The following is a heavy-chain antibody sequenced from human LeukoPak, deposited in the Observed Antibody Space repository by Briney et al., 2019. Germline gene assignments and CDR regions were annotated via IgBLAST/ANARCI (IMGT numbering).Heavy chain of an antibody. D-gene: IGHD1-26*01. CDR3: ALLPQWDPIDY. Sequence: GGSLRLSCAASGFTFSSYGMHWVRQAPGKGLEWVAVISYDGSNKYYADSVKGRFTISRDNSKNTLYLQMNSLRAEDTAVYYCALLPQWDPIDYRGQGTLVTVSS. V-gene: IGHV3-30*03. J-gene: IGHJ4*02. CDR1: GFTFSSYG. CDR2: ISYDGSNK.